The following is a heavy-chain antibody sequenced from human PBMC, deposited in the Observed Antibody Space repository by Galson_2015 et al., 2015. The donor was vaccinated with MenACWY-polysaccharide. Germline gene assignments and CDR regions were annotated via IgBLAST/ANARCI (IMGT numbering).Heavy chain of an antibody. V-gene: IGHV3-49*03. CDR3: TRDRPLDY. CDR2: IRSKTDGETT. J-gene: IGHJ4*02. CDR1: GFNFGGHA. Sequence: SLRLSCATSGFNFGGHAMAWFRQAPGKGLEWVGFIRSKTDGETTKYAASVKGRFTISRDDPNSIAYLQMNSLKIEDTAVYYCTRDRPLDYWGQGTLVTVSS.